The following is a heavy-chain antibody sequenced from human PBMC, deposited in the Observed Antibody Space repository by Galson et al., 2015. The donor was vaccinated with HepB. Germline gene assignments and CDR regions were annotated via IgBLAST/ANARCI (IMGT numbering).Heavy chain of an antibody. CDR1: GFTFSSYA. CDR3: VKDQRVMDTARVGVFDY. V-gene: IGHV3-64D*06. J-gene: IGHJ4*02. CDR2: ISSNGGST. Sequence: SLRLSCAASGFTFSSYAMHWVRQAPGKGLEYVSAISSNGGSTYYADSVKGRFTISRDNSKNTLYLQMSSLRAEDTAVYYCVKDQRVMDTARVGVFDYWGQGTLVTVSS. D-gene: IGHD5-18*01.